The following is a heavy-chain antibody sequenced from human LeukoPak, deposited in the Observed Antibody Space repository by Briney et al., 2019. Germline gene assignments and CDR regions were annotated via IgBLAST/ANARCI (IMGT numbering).Heavy chain of an antibody. D-gene: IGHD5-18*01. V-gene: IGHV3-9*01. J-gene: IGHJ4*02. CDR2: ISWNSGSI. CDR3: AKGGDSYGPYYFDY. Sequence: PGRSLRLSCAASGFTFDDYAMHWVRQAPGKGLEWVSGISWNSGSIGYADSVKGRFTISRDNARNSLYLQMNSLRAEDTALYCCAKGGDSYGPYYFDYWGQGTLVTVSS. CDR1: GFTFDDYA.